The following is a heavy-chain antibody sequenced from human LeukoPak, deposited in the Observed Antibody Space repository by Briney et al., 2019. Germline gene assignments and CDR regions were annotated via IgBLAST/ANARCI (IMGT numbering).Heavy chain of an antibody. CDR1: GFSFSTYW. Sequence: GGSLRLSCAASGFSFSTYWMHWVRQAPEEGLVWVSRISNDGTTTIYADSVKGRFTISRDNAKNTLYLQMDSLRAEDTAVYYCTRRVDATRWYDPWGQGTLVTVSS. D-gene: IGHD2-15*01. V-gene: IGHV3-74*01. CDR2: ISNDGTTT. J-gene: IGHJ5*02. CDR3: TRRVDATRWYDP.